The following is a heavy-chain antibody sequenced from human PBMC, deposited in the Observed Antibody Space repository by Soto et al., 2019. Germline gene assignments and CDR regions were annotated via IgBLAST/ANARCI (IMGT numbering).Heavy chain of an antibody. Sequence: GASVKVSCKASGYTFTSYDINWVRQATGQGLEWMGWMNPNSGNTGYAQKFQGRVTMTRNTSISTAYMELSSLRSEDTAVYYCARGRRVRGVIIPDYYYYYMDVWGKGTTVNVSS. CDR2: MNPNSGNT. J-gene: IGHJ6*03. D-gene: IGHD3-10*01. CDR1: GYTFTSYD. V-gene: IGHV1-8*01. CDR3: ARGRRVRGVIIPDYYYYYMDV.